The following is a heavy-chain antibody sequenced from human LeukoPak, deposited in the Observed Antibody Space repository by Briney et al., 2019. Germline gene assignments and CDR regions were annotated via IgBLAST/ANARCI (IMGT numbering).Heavy chain of an antibody. CDR1: GGSISSGDYY. V-gene: IGHV4-30-4*01. D-gene: IGHD3-22*01. J-gene: IGHJ4*02. Sequence: PSETLSLTCTVSGGSISSGDYYWSWIRQPPGKGLEWIGYIYYSGSTYYNPSLKSRVTISVDTSKNQFSLKLSSVTAADTAVYYCARTPRDSTDQGRYWGQGTLVTVSS. CDR3: ARTPRDSTDQGRY. CDR2: IYYSGST.